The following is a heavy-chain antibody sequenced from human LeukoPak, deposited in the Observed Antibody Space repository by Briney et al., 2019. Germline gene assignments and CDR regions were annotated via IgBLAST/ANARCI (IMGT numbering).Heavy chain of an antibody. J-gene: IGHJ4*02. CDR1: GYTFTSYG. V-gene: IGHV1-18*01. CDR3: ARWAPIIYDSNWYAPLDY. Sequence: GASVKVSCKASGYTFTSYGISWVRQAPGQGLEWMGWISAYNGNTNYAQKLQGRVTMTTDTSTSTAYMELSSLRSEDTAVYFCARWAPIIYDSNWYAPLDYWGQGTLVTVSS. D-gene: IGHD6-13*01. CDR2: ISAYNGNT.